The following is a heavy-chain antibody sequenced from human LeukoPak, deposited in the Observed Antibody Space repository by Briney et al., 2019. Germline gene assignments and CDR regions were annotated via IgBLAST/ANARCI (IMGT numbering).Heavy chain of an antibody. CDR3: ARGLSTYYGSGSYYLPSDY. Sequence: SETLSLTCTVSGGSISSGDYYWSWIRQPPGKGLEWIGYIYYSGSTYYNPSLKSRVTISVDTSKNQFSLKLSSVTAADTAVYYCARGLSTYYGSGSYYLPSDYWGQGTLVTVSS. J-gene: IGHJ4*02. CDR2: IYYSGST. CDR1: GGSISSGDYY. D-gene: IGHD3-10*01. V-gene: IGHV4-30-4*01.